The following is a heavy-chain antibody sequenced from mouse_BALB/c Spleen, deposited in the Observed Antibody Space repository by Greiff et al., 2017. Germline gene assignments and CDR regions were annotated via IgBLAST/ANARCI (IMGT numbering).Heavy chain of an antibody. CDR3: ARGVYYGSSYRGVDY. J-gene: IGHJ4*01. Sequence: VHVKQSGPELVKPGASMKISCKASGYSFTGYTMNWVKQSHGKNLEWIGLINPYNGGTSYNQKFKGKATLTVDKSSSTAYMELLSLTSEDSAVYYCARGVYYGSSYRGVDYWGQGTSVTVSS. CDR1: GYSFTGYT. CDR2: INPYNGGT. D-gene: IGHD1-1*01. V-gene: IGHV1-18*01.